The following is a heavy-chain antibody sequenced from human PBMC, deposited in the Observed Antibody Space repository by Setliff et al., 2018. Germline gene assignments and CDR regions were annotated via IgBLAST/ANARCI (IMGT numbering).Heavy chain of an antibody. CDR1: GGSINSYY. CDR2: IYYSGNSNYDT. J-gene: IGHJ4*02. Sequence: PSETLSLTCIVSGGSINSYYWNWIRQPPGKGLEWIGYIYYSGNSNYDTNYNPSLKSRVTILSDTSKNQFSLILSSVTAADTAVYYCASEREPASRQTYFDSWGQGTLVTVSS. V-gene: IGHV4-59*01. D-gene: IGHD2-15*01. CDR3: ASEREPASRQTYFDS.